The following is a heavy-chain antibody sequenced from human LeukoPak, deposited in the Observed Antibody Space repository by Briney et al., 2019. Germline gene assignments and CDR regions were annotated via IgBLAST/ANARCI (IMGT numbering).Heavy chain of an antibody. CDR1: GFTFSSYW. V-gene: IGHV3-7*03. CDR2: IKQDGSEE. Sequence: GGSLRLSCAASGFTFSSYWMSWVRQAPGKGLVWVGNIKQDGSEEYYVDSVKGRFTISRDNAKNSLYLQMNSLRAEDTAVYYCARGDYGDYYGMDVWGKGTTVTVTS. J-gene: IGHJ6*04. CDR3: ARGDYGDYYGMDV. D-gene: IGHD4-17*01.